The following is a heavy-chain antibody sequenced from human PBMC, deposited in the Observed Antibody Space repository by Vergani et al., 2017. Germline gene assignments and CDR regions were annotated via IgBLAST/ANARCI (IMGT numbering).Heavy chain of an antibody. J-gene: IGHJ4*02. CDR3: ARDPLTYSSSWFDY. CDR2: ISSSSSYI. CDR1: GFTFSSYS. D-gene: IGHD6-13*01. V-gene: IGHV3-21*01. Sequence: EVQLVESGGGLVKRGGSLRLSCAASGFTFSSYSMNWVRQAPGKGLEWVSSISSSSSYIYYADSVKGRFTISRDNAKNSLYLQMNSLRAEDTAVYYCARDPLTYSSSWFDYWGQGTLVTVSS.